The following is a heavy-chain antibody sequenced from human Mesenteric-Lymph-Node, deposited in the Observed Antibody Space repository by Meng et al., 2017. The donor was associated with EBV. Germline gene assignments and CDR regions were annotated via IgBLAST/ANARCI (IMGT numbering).Heavy chain of an antibody. Sequence: QAQLVQSWAEVKRPGSSVKVSCKTSGYTFSTYAITWVRQAPGQGPEWMGGIIPLIGTSNYAQNFQGRVTITADESTSTAYMELRSLRYEDTAVYYCARGRHVNMVPLYFDFWGQGTLVTVSS. CDR3: ARGRHVNMVPLYFDF. V-gene: IGHV1-69*01. D-gene: IGHD4/OR15-4a*01. J-gene: IGHJ4*02. CDR1: GYTFSTYA. CDR2: IIPLIGTS.